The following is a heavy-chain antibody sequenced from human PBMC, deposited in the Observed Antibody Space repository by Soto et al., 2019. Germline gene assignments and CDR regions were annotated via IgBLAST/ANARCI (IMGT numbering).Heavy chain of an antibody. V-gene: IGHV3-11*01. J-gene: IGHJ4*02. D-gene: IGHD2-15*01. CDR2: ISHSGHIT. Sequence: GGSLRLSCAASGFNFNDYYMSWIRQAPGKGLEWLSYISHSGHITNYTDSVKGRFTISRDNAKNSLYLQMNSLRAEDTAVYYCARRGGPGDYWGQGTLVTVS. CDR1: GFNFNDYY. CDR3: ARRGGPGDY.